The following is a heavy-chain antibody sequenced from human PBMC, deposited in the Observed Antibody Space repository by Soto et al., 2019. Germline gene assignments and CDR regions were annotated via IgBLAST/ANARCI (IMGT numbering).Heavy chain of an antibody. V-gene: IGHV1-58*01. CDR3: AAADDYVWGSYSYTLGAFDI. CDR1: GFTFTSSA. Sequence: ASVKVSCKASGFTFTSSAVQWVRQARGQRLEWIGWIVVGSGNTNYAQKFQERVTITRDMSTSTAYMELSSLRSEDTAVYYCAAADDYVWGSYSYTLGAFDIWGQGTLVTVSS. D-gene: IGHD3-16*02. CDR2: IVVGSGNT. J-gene: IGHJ3*02.